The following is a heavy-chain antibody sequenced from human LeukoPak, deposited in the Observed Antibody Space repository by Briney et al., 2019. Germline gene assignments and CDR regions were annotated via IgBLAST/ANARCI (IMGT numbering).Heavy chain of an antibody. CDR3: TRASRYCTGGNCSRFFDY. Sequence: GGSLRLSCTASGFTFGDYAMSWVRQAPGKGLECVGFIRSKAYGGTAEYAASVKGTFTITRDDSKSTAYLQMNSLKTEDTAVYYCTRASRYCTGGNCSRFFDYWGQGDLVTVSS. D-gene: IGHD2-15*01. CDR1: GFTFGDYA. J-gene: IGHJ4*02. V-gene: IGHV3-49*04. CDR2: IRSKAYGGTA.